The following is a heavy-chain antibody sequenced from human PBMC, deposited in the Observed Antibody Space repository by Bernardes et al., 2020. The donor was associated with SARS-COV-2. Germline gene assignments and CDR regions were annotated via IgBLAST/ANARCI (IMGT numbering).Heavy chain of an antibody. CDR1: GFTFSNYW. CDR3: TNRVHY. Sequence: GWSLILSCVASGFTFSNYWMHWVRQAPGQGLVWVSCINSDGSSAVYADSVKGRFTISRDNAENSLYLQMNSLRAEDTAMYYCTNRVHYWGRGALVTVSS. V-gene: IGHV3-74*01. D-gene: IGHD3-10*01. CDR2: INSDGSSA. J-gene: IGHJ4*02.